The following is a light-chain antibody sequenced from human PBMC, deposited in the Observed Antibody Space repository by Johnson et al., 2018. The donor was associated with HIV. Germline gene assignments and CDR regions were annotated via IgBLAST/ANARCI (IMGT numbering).Light chain of an antibody. V-gene: IGLV1-51*01. J-gene: IGLJ1*01. CDR1: SSNIGNNY. Sequence: QSVLTQPPSVSAAPGQKVTISCSGSSSNIGNNYVSWYQQLPGTAPKLLIYDNHKRPSGIPDRFSGSKSGTSATLGITGLQTGDEADYYCGTWDSSLSAFYFFGTGTKVTVL. CDR2: DNH. CDR3: GTWDSSLSAFYF.